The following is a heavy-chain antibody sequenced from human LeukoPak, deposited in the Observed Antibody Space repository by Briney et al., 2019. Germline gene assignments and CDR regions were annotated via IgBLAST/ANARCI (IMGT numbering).Heavy chain of an antibody. CDR2: INSDGSST. J-gene: IGHJ6*03. V-gene: IGHV3-74*01. Sequence: GGSLRLSCAASGFTFSSYWMHWVRQAPGKGLVWVSRINSDGSSTSYADSVKGRFTISRDNAKNTLYLQMNSLRAEDTAVYYCARDMVVQYYYYYHMDVWGKGTTVTVSS. CDR1: GFTFSSYW. D-gene: IGHD2-15*01. CDR3: ARDMVVQYYYYYHMDV.